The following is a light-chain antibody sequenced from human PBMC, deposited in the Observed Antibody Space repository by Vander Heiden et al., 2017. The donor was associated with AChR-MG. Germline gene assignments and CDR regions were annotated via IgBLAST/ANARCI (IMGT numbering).Light chain of an antibody. V-gene: IGKV1-5*03. CDR2: KAS. CDR3: QQYYSYPYT. J-gene: IGKJ2*01. CDR1: QSISTW. Sequence: DIQMTQSPSTLSASVGDRVTMTCPASQSISTWLIWYQQKPGKAPKVLIYKASTLETGVPSRFSGSGSGTEFTLTISSLQPDDFATYYCQQYYSYPYTFGQGTKLEIK.